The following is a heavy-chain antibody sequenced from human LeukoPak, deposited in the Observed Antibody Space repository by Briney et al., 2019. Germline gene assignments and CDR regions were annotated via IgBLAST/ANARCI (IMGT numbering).Heavy chain of an antibody. CDR2: INPNSGGT. D-gene: IGHD3-16*02. CDR3: ARGRPDYVWGSYRRDFDY. Sequence: ASVKVSCKASGYTFTGYYMHWVRQAPGQGLEWMGWINPNSGGTNYAQKFQGRVTMTRNTSISTAYMELSSLRSEDTAVYYCARGRPDYVWGSYRRDFDYWGQGTLVTVSS. J-gene: IGHJ4*02. V-gene: IGHV1-2*02. CDR1: GYTFTGYY.